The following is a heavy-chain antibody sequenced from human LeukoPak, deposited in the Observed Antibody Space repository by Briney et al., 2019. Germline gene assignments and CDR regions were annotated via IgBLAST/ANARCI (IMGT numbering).Heavy chain of an antibody. Sequence: ASVKVSCKASGYTFTSYDINWVRQAPGQGLEWMGGIIPIFGTANYAQKFQGRVTITADESTSTAYMELSSLRSEDTAVYYCALGYCSGGSCNYYYYYGMDVWGQGTTVTVSS. D-gene: IGHD2-15*01. CDR2: IIPIFGTA. J-gene: IGHJ6*02. CDR1: GYTFTSYD. CDR3: ALGYCSGGSCNYYYYYGMDV. V-gene: IGHV1-69*13.